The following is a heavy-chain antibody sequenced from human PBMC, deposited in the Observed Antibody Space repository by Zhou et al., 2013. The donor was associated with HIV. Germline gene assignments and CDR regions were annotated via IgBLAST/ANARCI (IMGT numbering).Heavy chain of an antibody. Sequence: QVQLVQSGAEVKKPGSSVKVSCKASGGTFSSYAISWVRQAPGQGLEWMGGIIPIFGTANYAQKFQGRVTITTDESTSTAYMELSSLRSEDTAVYYCASSITIFGVVIRGGFTPWGQGTLVTVSS. CDR3: ASSITIFGVVIRGGFTP. D-gene: IGHD3-3*01. CDR2: IIPIFGTA. V-gene: IGHV1-69*05. CDR1: GGTFSSYA. J-gene: IGHJ5*02.